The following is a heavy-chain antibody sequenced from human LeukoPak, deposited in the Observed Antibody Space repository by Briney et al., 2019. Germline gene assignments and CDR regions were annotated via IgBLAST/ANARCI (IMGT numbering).Heavy chain of an antibody. CDR3: ASLSYYDFWSGYYTIDY. D-gene: IGHD3-3*01. Sequence: SETLSLTCTVSGGSISSSSYYWGWIRQPPGKGLEWIGYIYYSGSTNYNPSLKSRVTISVDTTKNQFPLKLSSVAAADTAVYYCASLSYYDFWSGYYTIDYWGQGTLVTVSS. J-gene: IGHJ4*02. V-gene: IGHV4-61*05. CDR2: IYYSGST. CDR1: GGSISSSSYY.